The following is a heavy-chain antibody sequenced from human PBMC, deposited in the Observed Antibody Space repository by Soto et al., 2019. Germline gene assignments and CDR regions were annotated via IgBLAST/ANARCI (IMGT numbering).Heavy chain of an antibody. Sequence: QVQLVQSGAEVKKPGSSVKVSCKASGGTFSSYAISWVRQAPGQGLEWMGGIIPIFGTANYAQKFQGRVTITADESTSPAYIELSSLRSEDTAVYYCARYGQGPMTTVTRWFDPWGKGTLVTVSS. J-gene: IGHJ5*02. CDR3: ARYGQGPMTTVTRWFDP. CDR2: IIPIFGTA. D-gene: IGHD4-17*01. V-gene: IGHV1-69*01. CDR1: GGTFSSYA.